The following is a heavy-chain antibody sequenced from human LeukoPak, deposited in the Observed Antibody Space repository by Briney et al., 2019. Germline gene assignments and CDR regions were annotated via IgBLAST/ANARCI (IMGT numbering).Heavy chain of an antibody. V-gene: IGHV3-21*01. CDR3: ARGSGSGSYYPRFDY. CDR2: ISRSSDFI. D-gene: IGHD3-10*01. Sequence: GGSLRLSCAASGFTVSSNYMSWVRQAPGKGLEWVSSISRSSDFIYYTDSVKGRFTISRDNAKNSLYLQMNSLRAEDTAVYYCARGSGSGSYYPRFDYWGQGTLVTVSS. J-gene: IGHJ4*02. CDR1: GFTVSSNY.